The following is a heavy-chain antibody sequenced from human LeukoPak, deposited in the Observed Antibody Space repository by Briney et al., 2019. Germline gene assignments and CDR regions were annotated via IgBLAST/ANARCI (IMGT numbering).Heavy chain of an antibody. CDR3: AKLSQYYESSAYMDY. J-gene: IGHJ4*02. CDR2: ISSSGSTI. CDR1: GFTFSDYY. D-gene: IGHD3-22*01. V-gene: IGHV3-11*01. Sequence: GGSLRLSCAASGFTFSDYYMSWIRQAPGKGLEWVSYISSSGSTIYYADSVKGRFTISRDNAKNSLYLQMNSLTVEDTALYYCAKLSQYYESSAYMDYWGQGTLVSVSS.